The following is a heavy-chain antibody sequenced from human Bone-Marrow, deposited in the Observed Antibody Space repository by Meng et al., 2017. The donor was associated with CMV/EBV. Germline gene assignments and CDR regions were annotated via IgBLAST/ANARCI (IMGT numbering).Heavy chain of an antibody. CDR3: ARDPSIVRFLEWLLSSIDY. CDR1: GFTFSSYA. D-gene: IGHD3-3*01. J-gene: IGHJ4*02. Sequence: GESLKISCAASGFTFSSYAMHWVRQAPGKGLEWVAVISYDGSNKYYADSVKGRFTISRDNSKNTLYLQMNSLRAEDTAVYYCARDPSIVRFLEWLLSSIDYWGQGTPVTVSS. CDR2: ISYDGSNK. V-gene: IGHV3-30*04.